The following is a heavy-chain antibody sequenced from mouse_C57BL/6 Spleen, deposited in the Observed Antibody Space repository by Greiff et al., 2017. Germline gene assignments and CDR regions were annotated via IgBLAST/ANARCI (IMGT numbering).Heavy chain of an antibody. CDR1: GFTFSDFY. V-gene: IGHV7-1*01. Sequence: EVQVVESGGGLVQSGRSLRLSCATSGFTFSDFYMEWVRQAPGKGLEWIAASRNKANDYTTEYSASVKGRFIVSRDTSQSILYLQMNALRAEDTAIYYCARDAFYGYYWYFDVWGTGTTVTVSS. J-gene: IGHJ1*03. CDR2: SRNKANDYTT. D-gene: IGHD2-2*01. CDR3: ARDAFYGYYWYFDV.